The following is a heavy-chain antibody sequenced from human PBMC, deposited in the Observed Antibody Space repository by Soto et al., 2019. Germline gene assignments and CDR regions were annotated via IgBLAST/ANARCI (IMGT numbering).Heavy chain of an antibody. CDR1: CFTFSNAW. D-gene: IGHD6-19*01. V-gene: IGHV3-15*07. CDR2: IKSKTDGGTT. J-gene: IGHJ6*02. CDR3: TPGGAVAGFPSYYGMGV. Sequence: GGSLRLSCAASCFTFSNAWMNWVRQAPGKGLEWVGRIKSKTDGGTTDYGAPVKGRFTIARDDSKNTLYLQMNSLKTEETAGYYRTPGGAVAGFPSYYGMGVWGPGTTVTVSS.